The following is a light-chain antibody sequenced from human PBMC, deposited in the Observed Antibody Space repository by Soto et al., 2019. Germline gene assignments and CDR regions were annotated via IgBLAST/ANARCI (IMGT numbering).Light chain of an antibody. J-gene: IGLJ1*01. Sequence: QSALTQPASMSGSPGQSITISCTGTSSDVGGYKYVSWYQQHPGKAPKLMIYEVSNRPSGVSNRFSGSKSGNTASLTISGLQAEDEADYYCSSYTSSSTLLYVFGTGTKVTV. CDR1: SSDVGGYKY. V-gene: IGLV2-14*01. CDR3: SSYTSSSTLLYV. CDR2: EVS.